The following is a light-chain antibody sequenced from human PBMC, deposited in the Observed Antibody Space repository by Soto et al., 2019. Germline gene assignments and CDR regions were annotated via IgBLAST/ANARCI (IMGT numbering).Light chain of an antibody. Sequence: DIVMTQSPLSLPVTPGEPASISCRSSQSLQHGIGYNYLDWYLQKPGQSPQLLIYLGSYRASGVPDRFSGSGSGTDFTLKISRVEAEDVGVYYCMQALQTPWTFGQGTKVEIK. CDR2: LGS. V-gene: IGKV2-28*01. CDR1: QSLQHGIGYNY. CDR3: MQALQTPWT. J-gene: IGKJ1*01.